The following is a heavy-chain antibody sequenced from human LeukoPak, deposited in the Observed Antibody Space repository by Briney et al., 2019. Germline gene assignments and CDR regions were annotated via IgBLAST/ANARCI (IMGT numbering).Heavy chain of an antibody. CDR1: NDSINNYY. CDR3: ARQLYSSGWFLDY. Sequence: SETLSLTCTVSNDSINNYYWSWIRQPPGKRLEWIWHIYYSGSTKYNPSLDSRVTISVDTSKNQFSLTLSSVTAADTAVYYCARQLYSSGWFLDYWGQGTLVTVSS. D-gene: IGHD6-19*01. J-gene: IGHJ4*02. V-gene: IGHV4-59*08. CDR2: IYYSGST.